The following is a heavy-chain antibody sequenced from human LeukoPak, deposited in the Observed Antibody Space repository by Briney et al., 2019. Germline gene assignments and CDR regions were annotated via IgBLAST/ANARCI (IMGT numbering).Heavy chain of an antibody. CDR2: ISGSGGST. J-gene: IGHJ5*02. CDR3: AKFPSESYSSSWYAT. V-gene: IGHV3-23*01. D-gene: IGHD6-13*01. CDR1: GFTFSSYG. Sequence: PGGSLRLSCVASGFTFSSYGMTWVRQAPGKGLEWVSAISGSGGSTYYADSVEGRFTISRDNSKNTLYLQMDGLRVEDTAVYYCAKFPSESYSSSWYATWGQGTLVTVSS.